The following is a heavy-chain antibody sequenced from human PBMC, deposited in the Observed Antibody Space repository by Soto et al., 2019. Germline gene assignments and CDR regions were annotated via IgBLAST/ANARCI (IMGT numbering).Heavy chain of an antibody. V-gene: IGHV3-66*01. CDR1: GFTVSNSY. CDR3: ARCDGSATYCFFFAY. D-gene: IGHD3-10*01. Sequence: PGGSLRLSCAASGFTVSNSYMSWVRQAPGKGLEWVSAIYSGGNTYYADSVKGRFTISRDNSRNTLYLQMNSLRAEDAAVYFCARCDGSATYCFFFAYWGQGTPVTVSS. CDR2: IYSGGNT. J-gene: IGHJ4*02.